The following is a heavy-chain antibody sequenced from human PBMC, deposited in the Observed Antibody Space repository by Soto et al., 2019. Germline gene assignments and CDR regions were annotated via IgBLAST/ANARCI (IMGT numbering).Heavy chain of an antibody. V-gene: IGHV3-30-3*01. CDR3: ARAGRRGMTTVTTGVVGYFQH. Sequence: QVQLVESGGGVVQPGRSLRLSCAASGFTFSSYAMHWVRQAPGKGLEWVAVISYDGSNKYYADSVKGRFTISRDNSKNTLYLQMNTLRAEDTAVYYCARAGRRGMTTVTTGVVGYFQHWGQGTLVTVSS. D-gene: IGHD4-17*01. CDR2: ISYDGSNK. CDR1: GFTFSSYA. J-gene: IGHJ1*01.